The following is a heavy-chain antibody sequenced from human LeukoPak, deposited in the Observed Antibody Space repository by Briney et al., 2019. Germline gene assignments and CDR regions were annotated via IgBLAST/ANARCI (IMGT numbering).Heavy chain of an antibody. CDR2: ISSSSSTI. D-gene: IGHD1-1*01. CDR3: ARMRAGTTDY. CDR1: GFTFSSYE. V-gene: IGHV3-48*01. J-gene: IGHJ4*02. Sequence: GGSLRLSCAASGFTFSSYEMNWVRQAPGKGLEWVSYISSSSSTIYYADSVKGRFTISRDNAKNSLYLQMNSLRAEDTAVYYCARMRAGTTDYWGQGSLVSVSS.